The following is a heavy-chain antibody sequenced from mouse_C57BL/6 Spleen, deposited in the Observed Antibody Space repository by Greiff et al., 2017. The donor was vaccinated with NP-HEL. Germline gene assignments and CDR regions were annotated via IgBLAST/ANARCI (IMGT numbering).Heavy chain of an antibody. Sequence: QVQLQQSGAELAKPGASVKLSCKASGYTFTSYWMHWVKQRPGQGLEWIGDINPSSGYTKYNQKFKDKATLTADKSSSTAYMQLSSLTYEDSAVYYCARVYDGYYAWFAYWGQGTLVTVSA. CDR3: ARVYDGYYAWFAY. D-gene: IGHD2-3*01. CDR1: GYTFTSYW. J-gene: IGHJ3*01. CDR2: INPSSGYT. V-gene: IGHV1-7*01.